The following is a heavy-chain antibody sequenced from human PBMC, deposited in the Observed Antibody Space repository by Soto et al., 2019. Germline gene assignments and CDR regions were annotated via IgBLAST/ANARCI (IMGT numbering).Heavy chain of an antibody. CDR1: GGSISSSSYY. Sequence: SETLSLTCTVSGGSISSSSYYWGWIRQPPGKGLEWIGSIYYSGSTYYNPSLKSRVTISVDTSKNQFSLKLSSVTAADTAVYYCLRSYYDSSGYYLARLPRHFDYWGQGTLVTVSS. J-gene: IGHJ4*02. V-gene: IGHV4-39*01. D-gene: IGHD3-22*01. CDR2: IYYSGST. CDR3: LRSYYDSSGYYLARLPRHFDY.